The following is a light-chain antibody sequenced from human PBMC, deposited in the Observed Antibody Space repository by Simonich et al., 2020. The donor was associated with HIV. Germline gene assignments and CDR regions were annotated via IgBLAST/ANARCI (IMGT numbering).Light chain of an antibody. CDR1: SSDVGGYNY. CDR2: DVS. CDR3: CSYAGSYTWV. Sequence: QSALTQPRSVSGSPGQSVTISCTGTSSDVGGYNYVSWYQQYPGKAPKLMIYDVSERPSGVPDRFSCSKSANTASLTISGLQAEDEADYYCCSYAGSYTWVFGGGTRLTVL. J-gene: IGLJ3*02. V-gene: IGLV2-11*01.